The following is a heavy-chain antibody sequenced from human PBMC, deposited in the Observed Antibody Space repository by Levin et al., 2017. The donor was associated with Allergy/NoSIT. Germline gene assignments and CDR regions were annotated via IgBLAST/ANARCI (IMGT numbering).Heavy chain of an antibody. CDR3: ARIPYYYGSGSYYNPLYFDY. CDR2: IDPSDSYT. D-gene: IGHD3-10*01. J-gene: IGHJ4*02. CDR1: GYSFTSYW. V-gene: IGHV5-10-1*01. Sequence: GESLKISCKGSGYSFTSYWISWVRQMPGKGLEWMGRIDPSDSYTNYSPSFQGHVTISADKSISTAYLQWSSLKASDTAMYYCARIPYYYGSGSYYNPLYFDYWGQGTLVTVSS.